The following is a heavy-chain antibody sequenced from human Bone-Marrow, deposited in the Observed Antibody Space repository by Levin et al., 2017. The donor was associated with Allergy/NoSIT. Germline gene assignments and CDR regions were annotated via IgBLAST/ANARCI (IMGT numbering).Heavy chain of an antibody. CDR2: ISYDGSNK. V-gene: IGHV3-30-3*01. D-gene: IGHD5-12*01. CDR3: ARGDVVATTMDGYFDL. Sequence: GGSLRLSCAASGFTFSSYAMHWVRQAPGKGLEWVAVISYDGSNKYYADSVKGRFTISRDNSKNTLYLQMNSLRAEDTAVYYCARGDVVATTMDGYFDLWGRGTLVTVSS. J-gene: IGHJ2*01. CDR1: GFTFSSYA.